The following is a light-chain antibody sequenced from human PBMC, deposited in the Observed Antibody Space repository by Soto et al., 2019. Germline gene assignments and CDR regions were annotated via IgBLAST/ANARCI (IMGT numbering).Light chain of an antibody. Sequence: QSALTQPASVSGSPGQSITISCTGTSSDIGRYDSVSWYQHHPGKAPKLMIFDVSHRPSGLPNRCSGSKSGNTASLTISGLQAEDECFYDCSSSTGMNTVVFGGGTMLTVL. CDR1: SSDIGRYDS. CDR3: SSSTGMNTVV. CDR2: DVS. J-gene: IGLJ2*01. V-gene: IGLV2-14*03.